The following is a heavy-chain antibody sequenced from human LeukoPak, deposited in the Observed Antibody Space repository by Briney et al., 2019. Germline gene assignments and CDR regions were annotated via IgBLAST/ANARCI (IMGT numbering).Heavy chain of an antibody. CDR1: GFTFSDYY. J-gene: IGHJ4*02. D-gene: IGHD2-21*02. V-gene: IGHV3-30*18. CDR2: ISYDGSNK. Sequence: GGSLRLSCAASGFTFSDYYMSWIRQAPGKGLEWVAVISYDGSNKYYADSVKGRFTISRDNSKNTLYLQMNSLRAEDTAVYYCAKISCGGDCYKYYFDYWGQGTLVTVSS. CDR3: AKISCGGDCYKYYFDY.